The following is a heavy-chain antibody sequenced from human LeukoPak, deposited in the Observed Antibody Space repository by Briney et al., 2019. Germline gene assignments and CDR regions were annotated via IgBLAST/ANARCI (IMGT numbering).Heavy chain of an antibody. CDR1: AYTLSSNG. V-gene: IGHV1-18*01. D-gene: IGHD1-26*01. Sequence: ASVKVSCKVSAYTLSSNGISWVRQAPGQGLEWMGWISAYNGHTDYAQKFQGRVTLTTDTATRTAYMELRSLKSDDTAAYYCARHQGELRFYYYAMDVWGQGTRVTVSS. CDR3: ARHQGELRFYYYAMDV. J-gene: IGHJ6*02. CDR2: ISAYNGHT.